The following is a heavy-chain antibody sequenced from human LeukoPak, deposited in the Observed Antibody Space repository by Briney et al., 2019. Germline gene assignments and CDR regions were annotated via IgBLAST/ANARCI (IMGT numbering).Heavy chain of an antibody. Sequence: GESLEIFCKGSGYLFASFWIAWVRQLPGKGLEGMGIIHPGDSNVGYSPSFRGHATISADKSINTAYLQWSSLKASDTAMYYCARHAPRNDSRWEFDYWGQGTLVTVSS. J-gene: IGHJ4*02. CDR2: IHPGDSNV. CDR3: ARHAPRNDSRWEFDY. D-gene: IGHD1-26*01. CDR1: GYLFASFW. V-gene: IGHV5-51*01.